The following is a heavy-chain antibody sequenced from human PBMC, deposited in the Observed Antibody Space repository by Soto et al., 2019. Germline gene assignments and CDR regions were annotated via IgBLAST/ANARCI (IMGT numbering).Heavy chain of an antibody. CDR2: IKQDGSEK. V-gene: IGHV3-7*03. J-gene: IGHJ4*02. D-gene: IGHD2-2*01. CDR3: ARDIYCSSTSCYTTPFDY. CDR1: GFTFSSYW. Sequence: GGSLRLSCAASGFTFSSYWMSWVRQAPGKGLEWVANIKQDGSEKYYVDSVKGRFTISRDNAKNSLYLQMNSLRAEDTAVYYCARDIYCSSTSCYTTPFDYWGQGTLVTVSS.